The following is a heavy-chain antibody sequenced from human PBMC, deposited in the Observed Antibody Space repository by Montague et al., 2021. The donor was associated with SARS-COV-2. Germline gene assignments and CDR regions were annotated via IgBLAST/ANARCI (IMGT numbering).Heavy chain of an antibody. CDR1: DGSFSGYY. V-gene: IGHV4-34*01. CDR2: INHSGST. J-gene: IGHJ6*02. Sequence: SETLSLTCAVYDGSFSGYYWSWIRQPPGKGLEWIGEINHSGSTNYNPSLKSRVTISVDTSKNQFSLKLSSVTAADTAVYYCARGRVVGALAFYYYYGMDVWGQGTTVTVSS. CDR3: ARGRVVGALAFYYYYGMDV. D-gene: IGHD1-26*01.